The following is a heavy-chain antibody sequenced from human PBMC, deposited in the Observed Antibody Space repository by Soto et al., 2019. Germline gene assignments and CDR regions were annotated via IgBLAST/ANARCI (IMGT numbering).Heavy chain of an antibody. V-gene: IGHV4-61*01. CDR3: ARSSIAANYGMDV. CDR2: IYYSGST. D-gene: IGHD6-6*01. J-gene: IGHJ6*02. CDR1: VGSVSSGSYY. Sequence: SETLSLTCTVSVGSVSSGSYYWSWIRQPPGKGLEWIGYIYYSGSTNYNPSLKSRVTRSVDTSKNQFSLKLSSVTAADTAVYYCARSSIAANYGMDVWGQGTTVTVSS.